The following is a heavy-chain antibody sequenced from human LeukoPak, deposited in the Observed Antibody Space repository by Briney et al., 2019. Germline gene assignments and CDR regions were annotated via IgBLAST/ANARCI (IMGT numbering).Heavy chain of an antibody. V-gene: IGHV3-21*06. CDR2: ISSSSSNI. CDR3: ARSSGSYYYYYGMDV. D-gene: IGHD1-26*01. CDR1: GLTFSSYS. Sequence: GGSLRLSCAASGLTFSSYSMNWVRQAPGKGLEWVSSISSSSSNIYYADSVKGRFTSSRDNAKNSLYLQMNSLRAEDTAVYYCARSSGSYYYYYGMDVWGQGTTVTVSS. J-gene: IGHJ6*02.